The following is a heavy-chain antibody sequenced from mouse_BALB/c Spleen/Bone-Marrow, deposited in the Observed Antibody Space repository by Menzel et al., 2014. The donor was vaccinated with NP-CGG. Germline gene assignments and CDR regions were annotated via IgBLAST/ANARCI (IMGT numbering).Heavy chain of an antibody. Sequence: EVMLVESGGGLVKSGGSLKLSCAASGFTFSNYGMSWVRQTPEKRLEWVATISCGGSYTFYSDSVKGRFTISRDNAKNNLYLQLSSLRSEDTALYYCARHAYYDQTEVSFVYWGQGTLVTVSA. V-gene: IGHV5-9-2*01. D-gene: IGHD2-4*01. CDR3: ARHAYYDQTEVSFVY. CDR2: ISCGGSYT. CDR1: GFTFSNYG. J-gene: IGHJ3*01.